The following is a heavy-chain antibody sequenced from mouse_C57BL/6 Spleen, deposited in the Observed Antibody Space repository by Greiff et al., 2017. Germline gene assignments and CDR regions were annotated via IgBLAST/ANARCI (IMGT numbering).Heavy chain of an antibody. Sequence: VQLQQSGPELVKPGASVKISCKASGYTFTDYYMNWVKQSHGKSLEWIGDINPNNGGTSYNQKFKGKATLTVDKSSSTAYMELRSLTSEDSAVYYCARWGENAMDYWGQGTSVTVSS. J-gene: IGHJ4*01. V-gene: IGHV1-26*01. CDR2: INPNNGGT. CDR3: ARWGENAMDY. CDR1: GYTFTDYY.